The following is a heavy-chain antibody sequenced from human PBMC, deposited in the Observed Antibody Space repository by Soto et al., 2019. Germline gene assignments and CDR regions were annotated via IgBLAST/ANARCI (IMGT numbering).Heavy chain of an antibody. J-gene: IGHJ4*02. Sequence: VGSLRLSCAASGFTFSSHSMNWVRQTPGKGLEWVASIYRSSVFRFGPNEFYADSVRGRLIISRDNTNNLVFLQMDSLRVEDTAVYYCAREFSSQLPLDYWGQGTLVTVSS. V-gene: IGHV3-21*01. CDR1: GFTFSSHS. CDR3: AREFSSQLPLDY. CDR2: IYRSSVFRFGPNE.